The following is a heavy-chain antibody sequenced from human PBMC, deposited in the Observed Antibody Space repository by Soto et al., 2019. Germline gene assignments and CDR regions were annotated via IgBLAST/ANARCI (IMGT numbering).Heavy chain of an antibody. CDR3: AKDSTRQQLDGYGY. J-gene: IGHJ4*02. V-gene: IGHV3-30*18. CDR2: ISYDGSNK. Sequence: VAVISYDGSNKYYADSVKGRFTISRDNSKNTLYLQMNSLRAEDTAVYYCAKDSTRQQLDGYGYWGQGTLVTVSS. D-gene: IGHD6-13*01.